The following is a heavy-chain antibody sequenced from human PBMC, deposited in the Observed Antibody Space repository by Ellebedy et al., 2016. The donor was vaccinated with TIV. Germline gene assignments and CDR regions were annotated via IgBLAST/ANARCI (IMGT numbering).Heavy chain of an antibody. V-gene: IGHV4-34*01. CDR2: INHSGST. CDR1: GGSFSGYY. Sequence: SETLSLXXAVYGGSFSGYYWSWIRQPPGKGLEWIGEINHSGSTNYNPSLKSRVTISVDTSKNQFSLKLSSVTAADTAVYYCARGRSGYYYDFDYWGQGTLVTVSS. D-gene: IGHD3-22*01. J-gene: IGHJ4*02. CDR3: ARGRSGYYYDFDY.